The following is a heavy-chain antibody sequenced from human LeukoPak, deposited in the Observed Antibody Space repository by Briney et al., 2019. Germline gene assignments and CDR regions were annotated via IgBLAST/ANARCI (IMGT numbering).Heavy chain of an antibody. J-gene: IGHJ5*02. CDR3: ATMKAEWEPLS. D-gene: IGHD1-26*01. Sequence: GASVNVSCKVSGYTLTELSMHWVRQAPGKGLEWMGGFDPEDGETIYAQKFQGRVTMTEDTSTDSAYMELSSLRSEDTAVYYCATMKAEWEPLSWGQGTLVTVSS. CDR2: FDPEDGET. CDR1: GYTLTELS. V-gene: IGHV1-24*01.